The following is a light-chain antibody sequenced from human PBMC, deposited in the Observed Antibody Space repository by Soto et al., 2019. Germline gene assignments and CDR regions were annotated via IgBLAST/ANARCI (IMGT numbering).Light chain of an antibody. CDR3: QQRSNWPPWT. CDR1: QSVSSY. CDR2: DAS. V-gene: IGKV3-11*01. Sequence: EIVLTQSPATLSLSPGERATRSCRASQSVSSYLAWYQQKPGQAPRLLIYDASNRATGIPARFSGSGSGTDFTLTISSLEPEEFAVDYCQQRSNWPPWTFGQGTKVEIK. J-gene: IGKJ1*01.